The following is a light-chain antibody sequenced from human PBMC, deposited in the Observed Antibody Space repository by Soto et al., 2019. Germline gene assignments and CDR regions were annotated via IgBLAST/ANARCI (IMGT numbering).Light chain of an antibody. CDR2: EVS. CDR1: SSDIGGHNY. Sequence: QSVLTQPASVSGSPGQSITISCTGTSSDIGGHNYVSWYQQHPGKAPKLMTYEVSNRPSGVSNRFSGSKSGNTASLTISGLQAEDEADYYCSSYTSDSTWVFGGGTKLTVL. CDR3: SSYTSDSTWV. J-gene: IGLJ3*02. V-gene: IGLV2-14*01.